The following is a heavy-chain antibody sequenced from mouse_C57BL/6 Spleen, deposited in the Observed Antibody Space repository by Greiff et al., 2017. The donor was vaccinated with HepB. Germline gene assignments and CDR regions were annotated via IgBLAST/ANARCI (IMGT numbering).Heavy chain of an antibody. CDR2: ISDGGSYT. CDR3: ARRGDYDGWFAY. D-gene: IGHD2-4*01. Sequence: EVNVVESGGGLVKPGGSLKLSCAASGFTFSSYAMSWVRQTPEKRLEWVATISDGGSYTYYPDNVKGRFTISRDNAKNNLYLQMSHLKSEDTAMYYCARRGDYDGWFAYWGQGTLVTVSA. CDR1: GFTFSSYA. V-gene: IGHV5-4*03. J-gene: IGHJ3*01.